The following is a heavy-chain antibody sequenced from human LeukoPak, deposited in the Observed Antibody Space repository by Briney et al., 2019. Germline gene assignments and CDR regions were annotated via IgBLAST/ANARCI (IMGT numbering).Heavy chain of an antibody. CDR3: AEFDSSGYYYDY. CDR2: ISTSGRTI. V-gene: IGHV3-48*03. CDR1: GYTFSSYE. Sequence: SLKLSCTASGYTFSSYEINWVRQAPGQGLEWVSYISTSGRTIYYADSVKGRSTISRDNAKNSLYLQMNSLRAEDTAVYYCAEFDSSGYYYDYWGQGTLVTVSS. D-gene: IGHD3-22*01. J-gene: IGHJ4*02.